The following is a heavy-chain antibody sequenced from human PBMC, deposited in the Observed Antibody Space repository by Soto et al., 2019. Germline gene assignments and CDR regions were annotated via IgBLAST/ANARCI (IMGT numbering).Heavy chain of an antibody. CDR1: GASISSAFW. V-gene: IGHV4-4*02. D-gene: IGHD3-10*01. CDR2: IYHVGST. J-gene: IGHJ5*02. CDR3: ATPGPYYYGSGSYFS. Sequence: AETLSLTCAVSGASISSAFWWTWVRQAPGKGLEWIGEIYHVGSTKYNPSLKSRVTISVDKSNNQFSLELRSVTAADTAVYYCATPGPYYYGSGSYFSWGQGTLVTVSS.